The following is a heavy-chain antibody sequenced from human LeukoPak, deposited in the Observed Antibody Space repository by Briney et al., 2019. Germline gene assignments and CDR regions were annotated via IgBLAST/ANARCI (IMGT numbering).Heavy chain of an antibody. J-gene: IGHJ4*02. Sequence: PGGSLTLSCAGSGFTFSTYAMSWIRQAPGEGLECVSSISDNGYTTYYADFGRGWSTIARDNSKNTVYLQMIGLIGEHTAVYFCAKYYYDSSGYYDAAPLDSWGQGTLVTVFS. V-gene: IGHV3-23*01. CDR1: GFTFSTYA. CDR3: AKYYYDSSGYYDAAPLDS. D-gene: IGHD3-22*01. CDR2: ISDNGYTT.